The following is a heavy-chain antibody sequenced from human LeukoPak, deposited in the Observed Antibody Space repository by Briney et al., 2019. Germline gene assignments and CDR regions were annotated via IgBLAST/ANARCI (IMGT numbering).Heavy chain of an antibody. V-gene: IGHV1-2*02. CDR1: GYTFTCYY. CDR3: ARDIVVVPYYYYYMDV. Sequence: ASVKVSCKASGYTFTCYYMHWVRQAPGQGLEWMGWINPNSGGTNYAQKFQGRVTMTRDTSISTAYMELSRLRSDDTAVYYCARDIVVVPYYYYYMDVWGKGTTVTVSS. CDR2: INPNSGGT. D-gene: IGHD2-2*01. J-gene: IGHJ6*03.